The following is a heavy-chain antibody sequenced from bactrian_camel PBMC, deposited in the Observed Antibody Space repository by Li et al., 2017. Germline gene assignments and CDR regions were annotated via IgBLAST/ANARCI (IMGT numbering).Heavy chain of an antibody. J-gene: IGHJ4*01. D-gene: IGHD5*01. CDR2: INSDGRT. V-gene: IGHV3S26*01. CDR3: AATSFFTVYNCLLRGPYNR. Sequence: HVQLVESGGGSVQAGGSVRLSCAASGYTFNTYSWFRQAPGQEREGVACINSDGRTSYGDSVKGRFDISKDNARNTLYLQMNNLKPEDTAMCYCAATSFFTVYNCLLRGPYNRWGQGTQVTVS. CDR1: GYTFNTY.